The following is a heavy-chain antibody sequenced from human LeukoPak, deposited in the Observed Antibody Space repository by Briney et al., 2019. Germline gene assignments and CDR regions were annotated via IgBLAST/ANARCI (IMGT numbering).Heavy chain of an antibody. J-gene: IGHJ4*02. Sequence: SETLSLTCTVSGGSVSSGSYYWSWIRQPPGKGLEWIGYIYYSGSTNYNPSLKSRVTISVDTSKNQFSLKLSSVTAADTAVYYRARGRDGYNSNWGQGTLVTVSS. D-gene: IGHD5-24*01. CDR3: ARGRDGYNSN. CDR1: GGSVSSGSYY. V-gene: IGHV4-61*01. CDR2: IYYSGST.